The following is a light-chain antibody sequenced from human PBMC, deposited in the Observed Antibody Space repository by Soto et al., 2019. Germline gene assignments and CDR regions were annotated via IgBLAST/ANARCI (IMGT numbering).Light chain of an antibody. V-gene: IGKV1-39*01. CDR1: QSISSY. J-gene: IGKJ1*01. Sequence: DIQMTQSPSSLSASVGDRVTITCRASQSISSYLNWYQQKPGKAPKLLIYAASSLQSGVPSRFIGSGSGTEFPLTISCLRSEAVAVYFFQPYYSRPQAFSQGTKVDIK. CDR3: QPYYSRPQA. CDR2: AAS.